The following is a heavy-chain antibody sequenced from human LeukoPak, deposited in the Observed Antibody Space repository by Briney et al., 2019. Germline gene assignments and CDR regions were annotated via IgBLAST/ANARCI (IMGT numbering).Heavy chain of an antibody. CDR2: ISSINSYI. CDR3: ARVVVTATRFDY. D-gene: IGHD2-21*02. CDR1: GFTFSSYA. V-gene: IGHV3-21*06. Sequence: GGSLRLSCAASGFTFSSYAMSWVRQAPGKGLEWVSSISSINSYIYYADSVKGRFTISRDNAKNSLYLQMNSLRAEDTAVYYCARVVVTATRFDYWGQGTLVTVSS. J-gene: IGHJ4*02.